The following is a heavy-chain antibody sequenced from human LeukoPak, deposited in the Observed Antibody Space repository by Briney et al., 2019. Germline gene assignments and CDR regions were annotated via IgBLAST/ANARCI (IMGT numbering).Heavy chain of an antibody. CDR2: LNPNSGGT. CDR1: GYSFTGYY. CDR3: ARHYYYGMDV. J-gene: IGHJ6*02. Sequence: ASVKVSFKASGYSFTGYYMHWVRQAPGQGLEWMGWLNPNSGGTNYAQKFQGRVTMTRDTSIGTAYMELSRLRSDDTAVYYCARHYYYGMDVWGQGTTVTVSS. V-gene: IGHV1-2*02.